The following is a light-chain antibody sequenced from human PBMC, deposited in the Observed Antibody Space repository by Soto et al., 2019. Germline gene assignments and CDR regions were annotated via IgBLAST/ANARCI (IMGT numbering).Light chain of an antibody. CDR3: VTWDDSLASYV. V-gene: IGLV1-44*01. CDR2: SNN. Sequence: SVLTQPPSASGSPGQRVTISCSGSSSNIGTNLVSWYQQLPGTAPQVFIYSNNQRPSGVPDRFSGSKSGTSASLAISGLQSEDEAEYYCVTWDDSLASYVFGAGTKVTVL. CDR1: SSNIGTNL. J-gene: IGLJ1*01.